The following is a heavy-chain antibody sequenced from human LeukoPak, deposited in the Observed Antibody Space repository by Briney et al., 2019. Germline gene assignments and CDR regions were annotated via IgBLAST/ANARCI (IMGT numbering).Heavy chain of an antibody. J-gene: IGHJ4*02. V-gene: IGHV4-34*01. CDR1: GGSFSDYD. CDR2: INQSGST. CDR3: ARYVPVRTGTTRASFDY. D-gene: IGHD1-1*01. Sequence: SETLSLTCAVYGGSFSDYDWSWIRQPPGKGLEWIGEINQSGSTNCDPSLKSRVSMSIDTSKNQFSLNLRSVTAADTAVYYCARYVPVRTGTTRASFDYWGQGTLVTVSS.